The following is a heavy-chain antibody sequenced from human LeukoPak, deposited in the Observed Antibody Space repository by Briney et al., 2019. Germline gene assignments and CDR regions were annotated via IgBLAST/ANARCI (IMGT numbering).Heavy chain of an antibody. D-gene: IGHD3-10*01. CDR2: IYPGDSDT. J-gene: IGHJ4*02. CDR1: EYSFTNYW. Sequence: GESLKISCKGSEYSFTNYWIGWVRQMPGKGREWMGIIYPGDSDTRYSPSFQGQVTFSADKSISTAYLQWSSLKASDTAVYYCAATGSGSYFEFDYWGQGTLVTVSS. CDR3: AATGSGSYFEFDY. V-gene: IGHV5-51*01.